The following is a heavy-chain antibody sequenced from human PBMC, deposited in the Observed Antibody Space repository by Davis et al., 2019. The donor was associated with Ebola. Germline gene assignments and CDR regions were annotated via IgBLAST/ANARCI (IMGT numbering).Heavy chain of an antibody. J-gene: IGHJ3*02. CDR1: GFTFSSYS. Sequence: GGSLGLSCAASGFTFSSYSMNWVRQAPGKGLEWVSSISSSSSYIYYADSVKGRFTISRDNAKNSLYLQMNSLRAEDTAVYYCARGIAAAGAFDIWGQGTMVTVSS. V-gene: IGHV3-21*01. CDR2: ISSSSSYI. D-gene: IGHD6-13*01. CDR3: ARGIAAAGAFDI.